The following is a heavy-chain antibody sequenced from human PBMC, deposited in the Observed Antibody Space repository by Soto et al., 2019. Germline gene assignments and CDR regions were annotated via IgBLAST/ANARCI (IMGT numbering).Heavy chain of an antibody. CDR1: GFTVSSNY. J-gene: IGHJ4*02. CDR3: ARGRRYFDY. CDR2: ISSGCST. Sequence: EVQLVESGGGLIQPGGSLRLSCAASGFTVSSNYMSWVRQAPGKGLEWVSLISSGCSTNYADAVKGRFTISRDSSKNTLYLQMTSPRAEDTAVYYCARGRRYFDYWGEGTLVTVSS. V-gene: IGHV3-53*01.